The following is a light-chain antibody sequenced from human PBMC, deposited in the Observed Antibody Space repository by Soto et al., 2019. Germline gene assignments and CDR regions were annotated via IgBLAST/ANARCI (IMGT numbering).Light chain of an antibody. Sequence: DIQMTQSPSTLSASVGDRVTITCRASQSIKNWLAWYQHKPGTAPKFLIYDASTLESGVTSRFSGSGSGTEFTLTISSLQADDFATYFCQQYDDYPLTFGGGTKVEIK. J-gene: IGKJ4*01. CDR2: DAS. V-gene: IGKV1-5*01. CDR1: QSIKNW. CDR3: QQYDDYPLT.